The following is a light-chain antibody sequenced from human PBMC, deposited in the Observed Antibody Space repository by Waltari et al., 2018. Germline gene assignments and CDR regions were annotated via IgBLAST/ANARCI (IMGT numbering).Light chain of an antibody. CDR2: AAS. Sequence: EIVLTPSPGTLSVSTGERATLSCRASENISKYLTWYQQKPGQAPRLLIYAASTRATGIPDRFSGSGFGTDFSLTISSLEPEDFAVYYCQHYVRLPVTFGQGTKVEIK. CDR1: ENISKY. CDR3: QHYVRLPVT. J-gene: IGKJ1*01. V-gene: IGKV3-20*01.